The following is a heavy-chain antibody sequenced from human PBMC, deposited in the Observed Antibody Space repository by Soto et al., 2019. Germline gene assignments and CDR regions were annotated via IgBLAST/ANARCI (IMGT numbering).Heavy chain of an antibody. Sequence: ELQLLESGGGLVQPGGSLRLSCAASGFTFSSYGMNWVRQAPGKGLEWVSSITHSGGNTYYADSVEGRFTISRDNSKHTLYLQLNSLRAEDTALYYGAERYCTNGICYTHSYYYMHVWGKENPVTVSS. CDR3: AERYCTNGICYTHSYYYMHV. V-gene: IGHV3-23*01. D-gene: IGHD2-8*01. CDR1: GFTFSSYG. CDR2: ITHSGGNT. J-gene: IGHJ6*03.